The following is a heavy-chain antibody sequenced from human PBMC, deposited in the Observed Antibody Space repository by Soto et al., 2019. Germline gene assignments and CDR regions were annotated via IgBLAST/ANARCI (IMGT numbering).Heavy chain of an antibody. V-gene: IGHV3-33*01. J-gene: IGHJ4*02. D-gene: IGHD3-10*01. Sequence: LRLSCAASGFTFSSYGMHWVRQAPGKGLEWVAVIWYDGSNKYYTDSVKGRFTISRDNSKNTLYLQMNSLRAEDTAVYYCARDGIGSGSYYNVVYDYYFDYWGQGTLVTVSS. CDR1: GFTFSSYG. CDR3: ARDGIGSGSYYNVVYDYYFDY. CDR2: IWYDGSNK.